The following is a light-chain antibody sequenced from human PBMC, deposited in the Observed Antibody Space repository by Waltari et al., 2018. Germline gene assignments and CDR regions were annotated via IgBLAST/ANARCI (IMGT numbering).Light chain of an antibody. J-gene: IGLJ1*01. CDR1: SSDVGGYDF. Sequence: QSALTQPASVSGSPGQSITISCTGTSSDVGGYDFVSWYQQHPGKAPKLIIYGVSKRPSGISNRFAGSKSGNTASLTISGLQPEDEADYYCSSYTSKYTHVFGIGTTVTVL. CDR2: GVS. CDR3: SSYTSKYTHV. V-gene: IGLV2-14*01.